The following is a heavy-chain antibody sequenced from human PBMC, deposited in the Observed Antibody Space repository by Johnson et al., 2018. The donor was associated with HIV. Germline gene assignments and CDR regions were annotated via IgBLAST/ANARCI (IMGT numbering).Heavy chain of an antibody. D-gene: IGHD6-19*01. Sequence: VQLVESGGGLVQPGGSLRLSCAASGFTFSSYWMHWVRHAPGKGLVWVSRINSDGSSTSYADSVKGRITISRDNAKNTLYLQMNSLRAEDTAVYYCAREPGYSSGPDAFDLWGQGTMVTVSS. CDR3: AREPGYSSGPDAFDL. J-gene: IGHJ3*01. V-gene: IGHV3-74*01. CDR1: GFTFSSYW. CDR2: INSDGSST.